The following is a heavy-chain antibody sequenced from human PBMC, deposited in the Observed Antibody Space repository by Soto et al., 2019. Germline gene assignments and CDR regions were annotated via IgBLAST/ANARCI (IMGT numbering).Heavy chain of an antibody. CDR3: ARGPFCGEECYFAY. V-gene: IGHV4-4*07. Sequence: SETLSLTCSVFGDSISRHYWSWIRQPAGKGLEYIGRIYNSGLINYNPSLESRVSMSVDPSKNQISLKLTSAAAADTAIYYCARGPFCGEECYFAYWGQGTLVTVSS. J-gene: IGHJ4*02. D-gene: IGHD2-21*01. CDR2: IYNSGLI. CDR1: GDSISRHY.